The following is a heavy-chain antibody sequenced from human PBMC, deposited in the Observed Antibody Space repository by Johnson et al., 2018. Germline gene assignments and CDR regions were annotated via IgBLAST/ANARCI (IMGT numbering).Heavy chain of an antibody. CDR1: GGTFSSYA. V-gene: IGHV1-69*01. CDR3: ARDLSLVTATHDAFDI. CDR2: IIPIFGTA. D-gene: IGHD2-21*02. J-gene: IGHJ3*02. Sequence: QVQLVESGAEVKKPGSSVKVSCKASGGTFSSYAISWVRQAPGQGLEWMGGIIPIFGTANYAQKFQGRVTITADESTSTAYMELRSLRSEDTAVYYCARDLSLVTATHDAFDIWGQGTMVTVSS.